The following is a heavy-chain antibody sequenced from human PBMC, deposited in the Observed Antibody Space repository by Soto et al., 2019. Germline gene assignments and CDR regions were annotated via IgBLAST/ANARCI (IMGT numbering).Heavy chain of an antibody. CDR1: SGTISSSNW. CDR2: INQSGSP. J-gene: IGHJ5*02. D-gene: IGHD2-15*01. V-gene: IGHV4-4*02. Sequence: QVQLQESGPGLVKPSGTLSLTCAVSSGTISSSNWWTWVRQPPGKGLEWIGEINQSGSPNYNPSLRSRVTIAGAKSKSQFFLKLSSVTAADTAIYYCAGLGMVAAHREFDPWGQGTLVTVSS. CDR3: AGLGMVAAHREFDP.